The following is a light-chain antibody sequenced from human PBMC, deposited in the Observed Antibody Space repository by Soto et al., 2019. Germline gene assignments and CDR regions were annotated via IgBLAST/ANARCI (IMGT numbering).Light chain of an antibody. Sequence: IHITQSPSTLSASVLYTVTITCRASQSISVSLAWYQQKPGKAPNLLIYDASTLQGGVPSRFSGSGSGTEFTLTVTSLQPEDFATYFCQQYDKYSTFGHGTKVDIK. CDR2: DAS. CDR3: QQYDKYST. CDR1: QSISVS. J-gene: IGKJ1*01. V-gene: IGKV1-5*01.